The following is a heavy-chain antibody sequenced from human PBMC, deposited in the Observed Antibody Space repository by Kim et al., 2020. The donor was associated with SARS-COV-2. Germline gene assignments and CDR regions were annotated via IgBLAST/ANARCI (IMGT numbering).Heavy chain of an antibody. CDR3: ARKVISSWFNFDV. J-gene: IGHJ3*01. V-gene: IGHV4-38-2*02. CDR2: ISHTGNT. D-gene: IGHD2-21*01. CDR1: GSSIGIGYY. Sequence: SETLSLTCTVSGSSIGIGYYWGWIRQFPGRGLEWASSISHTGNTYYNPSLKSRVIISVDTSKREVSLNLTSVTAADTAVYYCARKVISSWFNFDVWGQGRVVTVSS.